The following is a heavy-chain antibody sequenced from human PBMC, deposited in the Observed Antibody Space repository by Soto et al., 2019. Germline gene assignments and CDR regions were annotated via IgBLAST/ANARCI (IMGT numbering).Heavy chain of an antibody. CDR1: GFTFSSYA. CDR3: ARDSPLAAAGSHDYGMDV. J-gene: IGHJ6*02. V-gene: IGHV3-30-3*01. D-gene: IGHD6-13*01. CDR2: ISYDGSNK. Sequence: PGGSLRLSCAASGFTFSSYAMHWVRQAPGKGLEWVAVISYDGSNKYYADSVKGRFTISRDNSKNTLYLQMNSLRAEDTAVYYCARDSPLAAAGSHDYGMDVWGQGTTVTVSS.